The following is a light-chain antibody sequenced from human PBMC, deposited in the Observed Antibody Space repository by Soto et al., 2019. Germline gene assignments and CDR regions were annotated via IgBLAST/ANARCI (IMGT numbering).Light chain of an antibody. V-gene: IGKV1-39*01. Sequence: DIQMTQSPSSLSASVGDRVTITCRASQSISSYLNWYQQKPGKAPKLLIYAASSLQSGVPSRFSGSGSGTDFTLTISSLKPDDFATYYCQQSYSTPYTFGQGTKLEIK. CDR1: QSISSY. CDR3: QQSYSTPYT. CDR2: AAS. J-gene: IGKJ2*01.